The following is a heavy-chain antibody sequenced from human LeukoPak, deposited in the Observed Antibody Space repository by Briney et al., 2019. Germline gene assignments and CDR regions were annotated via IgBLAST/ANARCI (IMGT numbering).Heavy chain of an antibody. CDR2: IYTSGST. CDR3: ARDQGGEDYGNAFDI. D-gene: IGHD4-17*01. Sequence: SETLSLTCTVSGGSISSYYWSWIRQPAGNGLEWIGRIYTSGSTNYKPSLKSRVTMSVGTSKNQFYLKVNSVTAADTAVYYCARDQGGEDYGNAFDIWGQGTMVSVSS. CDR1: GGSISSYY. J-gene: IGHJ3*02. V-gene: IGHV4-4*07.